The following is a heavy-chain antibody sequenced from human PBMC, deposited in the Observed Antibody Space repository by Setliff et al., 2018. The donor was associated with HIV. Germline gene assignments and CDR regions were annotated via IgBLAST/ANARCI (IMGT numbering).Heavy chain of an antibody. J-gene: IGHJ3*02. V-gene: IGHV3-74*01. CDR3: ARHSDWYGNDAFDI. Sequence: GESLKISCAASGFTFRSYWMYWVRQPPGKGLVWVSRINSDGSSISYADSVKGRFTISRDNAKNTLYLQMNSLRGEDTAVYYCARHSDWYGNDAFDIWGQGTRVTVSS. D-gene: IGHD6-19*01. CDR2: INSDGSSI. CDR1: GFTFRSYW.